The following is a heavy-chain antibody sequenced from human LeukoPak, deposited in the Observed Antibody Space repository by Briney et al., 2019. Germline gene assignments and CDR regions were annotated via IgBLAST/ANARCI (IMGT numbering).Heavy chain of an antibody. D-gene: IGHD3-22*01. CDR3: ARDGSFYYYDSSGYQGAFDI. V-gene: IGHV3-66*01. Sequence: PGGSLRLSCAASGFTVSSNYMSWVRQAPGKGLEWVSVIYSGGSTYYADSVKGRFAISRDNSKNTLYLQMNSLRAEDTAVYYCARDGSFYYYDSSGYQGAFDIWGQGTMVTVSS. CDR2: IYSGGST. CDR1: GFTVSSNY. J-gene: IGHJ3*02.